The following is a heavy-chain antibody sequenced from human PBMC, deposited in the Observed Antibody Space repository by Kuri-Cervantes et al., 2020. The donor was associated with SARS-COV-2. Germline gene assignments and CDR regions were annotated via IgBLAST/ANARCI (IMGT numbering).Heavy chain of an antibody. CDR3: ARTLDYYGSGTYCFDY. CDR1: GGSVSSGSHY. D-gene: IGHD3-10*01. V-gene: IGHV4-61*01. J-gene: IGHJ4*02. Sequence: ESLKISCIVSGGSVSSGSHYWSWIRQPPGKGLEWIGYIYYSGSTKYNPSLKSRVTTSVDTSKNQFSLKLNSVTPADTAVYYCARTLDYYGSGTYCFDYWGQGTLVTVSS. CDR2: IYYSGST.